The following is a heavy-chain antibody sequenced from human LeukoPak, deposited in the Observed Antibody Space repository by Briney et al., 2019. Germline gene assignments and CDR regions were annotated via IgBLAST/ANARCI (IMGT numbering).Heavy chain of an antibody. D-gene: IGHD1-26*01. Sequence: SVKVSCKASGGTFSSYAISWVRQAPGLGLEWMGRIIPIFGTANYAQKFQGRVTITTDESTSTAYMELSSLRSEDTAVYYCAKEDSGFQYYFDYWGQGTLVTVSS. V-gene: IGHV1-69*05. CDR1: GGTFSSYA. CDR2: IIPIFGTA. CDR3: AKEDSGFQYYFDY. J-gene: IGHJ4*02.